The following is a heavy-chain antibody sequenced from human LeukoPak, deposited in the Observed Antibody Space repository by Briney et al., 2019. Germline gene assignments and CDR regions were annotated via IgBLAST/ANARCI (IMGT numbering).Heavy chain of an antibody. CDR3: ARDDPDGYYDSTRFDP. J-gene: IGHJ5*02. Sequence: SETLSLICTVSGDSISSSSYYWGWIRQPPGKGLEWIGNIYYSGSTYYNPSLKSRVTISVDTSKNQFSLKLSSVTAADTAVYYCARDDPDGYYDSTRFDPWGQGTLVTVSS. CDR2: IYYSGST. V-gene: IGHV4-39*07. D-gene: IGHD3-22*01. CDR1: GDSISSSSYY.